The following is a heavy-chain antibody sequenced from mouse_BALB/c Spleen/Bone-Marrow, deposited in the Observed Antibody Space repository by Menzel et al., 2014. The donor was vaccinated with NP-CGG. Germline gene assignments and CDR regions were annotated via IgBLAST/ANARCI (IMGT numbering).Heavy chain of an antibody. CDR2: INPSTGYT. CDR1: GYTFTSYW. D-gene: IGHD2-12*01. V-gene: IGHV1-7*01. CDR3: ARWGDDGTFDY. Sequence: VQLVESGAELAKPGASVKMSCKASGYTFTSYWMHWVKQRPGQGLEWIGYINPSTGYTEYNQKFKDKATLTADKSSSTAYMQLCSLTSEDSAVYYCARWGDDGTFDYWGQGTTLTVSS. J-gene: IGHJ2*01.